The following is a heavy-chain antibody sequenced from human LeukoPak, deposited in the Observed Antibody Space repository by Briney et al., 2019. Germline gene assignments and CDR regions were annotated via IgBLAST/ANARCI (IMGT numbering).Heavy chain of an antibody. CDR3: AGGGELLDSYYYGMDV. CDR1: GFTFDDYT. CDR2: ISWDGGST. V-gene: IGHV3-43*01. D-gene: IGHD1-26*01. J-gene: IGHJ6*02. Sequence: PGGSLRLSCAASGFTFDDYTMHWVRQAPGKGLEWVSLISWDGGSTYYADSVKGRFTISRDNSKNSLYLQMNSLRTEDTALYYWAGGGELLDSYYYGMDVGGQGPTVTVSS.